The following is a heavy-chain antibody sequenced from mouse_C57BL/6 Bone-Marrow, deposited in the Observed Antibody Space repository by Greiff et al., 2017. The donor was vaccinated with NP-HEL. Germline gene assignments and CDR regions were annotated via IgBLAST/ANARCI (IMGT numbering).Heavy chain of an antibody. Sequence: QVQLQQPGAELVKPGASVKMSCKASGYTFTSYWLTWVQQRPGQGLEWIGDIYPGSGSTNYTEKFKSKATLTVDTSSSTAYMQLSSLTSEDSAVYYCARTRPGYYDWFAYWGQGTLVTVSA. CDR2: IYPGSGST. V-gene: IGHV1-55*01. CDR1: GYTFTSYW. J-gene: IGHJ3*01. CDR3: ARTRPGYYDWFAY. D-gene: IGHD2-3*01.